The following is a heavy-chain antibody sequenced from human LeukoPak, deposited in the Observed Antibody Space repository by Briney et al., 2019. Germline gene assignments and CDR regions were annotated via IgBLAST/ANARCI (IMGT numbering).Heavy chain of an antibody. Sequence: SETLSLTCAVYGGSFSGYYWSWIRQPPGKGLEWIGEINHSGSTNYNPSLKSRVTISVDTSKNQFSLKLSSVTAADTAVYYCARGHNWNHHYFDYWGQGTLVTVSS. D-gene: IGHD1-20*01. CDR1: GGSFSGYY. V-gene: IGHV4-34*01. CDR2: INHSGST. J-gene: IGHJ4*02. CDR3: ARGHNWNHHYFDY.